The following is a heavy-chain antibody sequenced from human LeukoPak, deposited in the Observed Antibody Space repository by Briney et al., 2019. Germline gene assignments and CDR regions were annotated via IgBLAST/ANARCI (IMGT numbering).Heavy chain of an antibody. CDR2: SNGGST. J-gene: IGHJ6*02. V-gene: IGHV3-64D*06. CDR3: VKGMEDYDILTGVLDV. D-gene: IGHD3-9*01. Sequence: SNGGSTYYADSVKGRFTISRDNSKNTPYLQMSSLRAEDTAVYYCVKGMEDYDILTGVLDVWGQGTTVTVSS.